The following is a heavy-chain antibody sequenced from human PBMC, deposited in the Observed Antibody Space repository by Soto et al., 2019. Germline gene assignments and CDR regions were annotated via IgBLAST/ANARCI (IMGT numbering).Heavy chain of an antibody. CDR2: ISAYNGNT. Sequence: ASVKVAFKTSGYTYTSYGISWVRQAPGQGLEWMGWISAYNGNTNYAQKLQGRVTMTTDTSTSTAYMELRSLRSDDTAVYYCARNTRDFDYWGQGTLVTVSS. J-gene: IGHJ4*02. V-gene: IGHV1-18*01. D-gene: IGHD1-26*01. CDR3: ARNTRDFDY. CDR1: GYTYTSYG.